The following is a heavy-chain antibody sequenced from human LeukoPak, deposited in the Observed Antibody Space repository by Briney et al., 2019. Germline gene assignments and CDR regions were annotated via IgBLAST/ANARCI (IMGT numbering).Heavy chain of an antibody. J-gene: IGHJ5*02. V-gene: IGHV1-8*01. Sequence: GASVKVSCKASGYTFTSCDIIWVRQATGQGLEWMGWMNPNSGNTGYAQKFQGRVTMTRNTSISTAYMELSSLRSEDTAVYYCARGGEWNYDYIWGSYSPDGNWSDPWGQGTLVTVSS. CDR3: ARGGEWNYDYIWGSYSPDGNWSDP. CDR2: MNPNSGNT. D-gene: IGHD3-16*01. CDR1: GYTFTSCD.